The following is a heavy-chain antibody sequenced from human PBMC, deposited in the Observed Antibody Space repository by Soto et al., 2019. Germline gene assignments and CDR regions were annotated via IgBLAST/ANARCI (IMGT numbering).Heavy chain of an antibody. J-gene: IGHJ4*02. V-gene: IGHV3-23*01. CDR1: GFTFSNYV. CDR2: ISGSGDGR. D-gene: IGHD6-13*01. Sequence: GGSLRLSCDTSGFTFSNYVMTWVRQAPGRGLEWVSSISGSGDGRSYADSVKGRFTISRDNSKNTLYLQMNSLRAEDTAVYYCAKDRGYSSSWSIDYWGQGALVTVSS. CDR3: AKDRGYSSSWSIDY.